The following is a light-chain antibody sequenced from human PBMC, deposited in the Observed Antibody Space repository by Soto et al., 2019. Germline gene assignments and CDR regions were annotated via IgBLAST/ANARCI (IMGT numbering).Light chain of an antibody. CDR2: TNN. CDR1: GSNIGSNT. V-gene: IGLV1-44*01. J-gene: IGLJ3*02. Sequence: QSVLTQPPSASGTPGQRVSISCSGSGSNIGSNTVHWYQQLPGTAPKLLLYTNNRRPSGVPDRFSGSKSGTSASLGISGLQSEDEADYYCATWDDSLNGPVFGGGTKVTVL. CDR3: ATWDDSLNGPV.